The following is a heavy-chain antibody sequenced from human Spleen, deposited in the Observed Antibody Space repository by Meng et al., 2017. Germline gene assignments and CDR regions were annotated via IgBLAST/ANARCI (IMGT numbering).Heavy chain of an antibody. CDR3: ARGPTTMAHDFDY. Sequence: QWQLQRWGAGLLKPSETLSLTCVVSGGSISGYYWSWIRQPPGKGLEWIGEINHSGSTNYNPSLESRATISVDTSQNNLSLKLSSVTAADSAVYYCARGPTTMAHDFDYWGQGTLVTVSS. D-gene: IGHD4-11*01. V-gene: IGHV4-34*01. CDR1: GGSISGYY. CDR2: INHSGST. J-gene: IGHJ4*02.